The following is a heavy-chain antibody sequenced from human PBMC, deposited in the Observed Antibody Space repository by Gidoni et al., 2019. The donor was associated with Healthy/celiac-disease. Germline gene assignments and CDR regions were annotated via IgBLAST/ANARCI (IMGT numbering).Heavy chain of an antibody. Sequence: EVQLLESGGGLVQPGGSLRLSCAASGFTFSSSAMSWVRQAPGKGLGWVSAISGSGGSTYYADSVKGRFTISRDNSKNTLYLQMNSLRAEDTAVYYCAKAGYCSGGSCYSGTFWFDPWGQGTLVTVSS. CDR2: ISGSGGST. V-gene: IGHV3-23*01. CDR3: AKAGYCSGGSCYSGTFWFDP. CDR1: GFTFSSSA. D-gene: IGHD2-15*01. J-gene: IGHJ5*02.